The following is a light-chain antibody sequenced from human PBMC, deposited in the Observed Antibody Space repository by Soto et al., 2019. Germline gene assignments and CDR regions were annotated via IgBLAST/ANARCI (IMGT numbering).Light chain of an antibody. CDR3: CSYAGNSTP. V-gene: IGLV2-23*01. Sequence: QSALTQPASVSGSPGQSIIISCTGTSSDVGSYNLVSWYQQHPGKAPKLMIYEGSKRPSGVSNRFSGSKSGNTASLTISGLQAEDEADYYCCSYAGNSTPFGGGTKLTVL. CDR2: EGS. CDR1: SSDVGSYNL. J-gene: IGLJ3*02.